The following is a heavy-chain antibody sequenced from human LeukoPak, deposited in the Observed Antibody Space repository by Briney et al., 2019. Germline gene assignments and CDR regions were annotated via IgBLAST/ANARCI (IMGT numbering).Heavy chain of an antibody. CDR3: ARGRRESTRPFDY. Sequence: SETLSLTCTVSGGSISGYYWSWIRQPPGKGLEWIGEINHSGSTNYNPSLKSRVTISVDTSKNQFSLKLSSVTAADTAVYYCARGRRESTRPFDYWGQGTLVTVSS. V-gene: IGHV4-34*01. CDR2: INHSGST. J-gene: IGHJ4*02. D-gene: IGHD3-10*01. CDR1: GGSISGYY.